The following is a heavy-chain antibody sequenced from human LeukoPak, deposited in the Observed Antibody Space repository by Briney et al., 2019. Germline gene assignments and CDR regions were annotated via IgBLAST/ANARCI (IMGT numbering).Heavy chain of an antibody. CDR1: GFTFSSYG. J-gene: IGHJ4*02. V-gene: IGHV3-23*01. D-gene: IGHD2-21*01. CDR3: AKAPVTTCRGAYCYPFDY. CDR2: ISDSGNT. Sequence: PGGSLRLSCAASGFTFSSYGMYWVCQAPGKGLEWVSAISDSGNTCHADSVKGRFTISRGSSKNTLFLQMNRLRPEDAAVYYCAKAPVTTCRGAYCYPFDYWGQGTLVTVSS.